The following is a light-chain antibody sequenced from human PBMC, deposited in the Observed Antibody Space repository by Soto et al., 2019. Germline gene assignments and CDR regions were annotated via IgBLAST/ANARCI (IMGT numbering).Light chain of an antibody. V-gene: IGKV1-8*01. CDR2: AAS. J-gene: IGKJ2*01. Sequence: AIRMTQSPSSLSASTGDRVTITCRASQGISSYLAWYQQKPGKAPKLLIYAASTLQSGVPSRFSGSGSGTDFTLTISCLQSEDFATYYCHQYYSYPYTFGQGIKLEIK. CDR3: HQYYSYPYT. CDR1: QGISSY.